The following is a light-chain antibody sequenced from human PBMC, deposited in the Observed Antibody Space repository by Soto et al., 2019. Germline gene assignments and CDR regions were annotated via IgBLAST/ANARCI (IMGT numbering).Light chain of an antibody. CDR1: SSDVGGYNY. J-gene: IGLJ1*01. CDR2: EVS. Sequence: QSVLTQPASVSGSPGQSITISCTGTSSDVGGYNYVSWYQQHPGKAPKLIIYEVSNRPSGVPDRFSGSKSGNTASLTVSGLQAEDEADYYCSSYAGINNYVFGTGTKLTVL. V-gene: IGLV2-8*01. CDR3: SSYAGINNYV.